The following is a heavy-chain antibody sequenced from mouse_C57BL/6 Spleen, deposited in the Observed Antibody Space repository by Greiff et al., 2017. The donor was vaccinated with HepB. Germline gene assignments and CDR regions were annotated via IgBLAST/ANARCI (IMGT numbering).Heavy chain of an antibody. CDR1: GYAFTNYL. Sequence: QVQLQQSGAELVRPGTSVKVSCKASGYAFTNYLIEWVKQRPGQGLEWIGVINPGSGGTNDNEKVKGKATLTADKSSSTAYMQLSSLTSEDSAVYFCASGLLRDYWGQGTTLTVSS. J-gene: IGHJ2*01. V-gene: IGHV1-54*01. CDR2: INPGSGGT. CDR3: ASGLLRDY. D-gene: IGHD2-3*01.